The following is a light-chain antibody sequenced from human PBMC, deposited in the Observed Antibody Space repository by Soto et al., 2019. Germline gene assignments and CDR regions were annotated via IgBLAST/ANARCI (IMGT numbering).Light chain of an antibody. Sequence: DIVLTQSPESLAVSLGERATINCKSSQSVQLSFNNRNYIAWYQQKPGKAPKLLIFAASSLQSGVPSRFSGSGSGTEFTLAISSLQPEDFATYYCQQSYNTLAFGPGTKVDI. V-gene: IGKV1-39*01. CDR2: AAS. J-gene: IGKJ3*01. CDR1: QSVQLSFNNRNY. CDR3: QQSYNTLA.